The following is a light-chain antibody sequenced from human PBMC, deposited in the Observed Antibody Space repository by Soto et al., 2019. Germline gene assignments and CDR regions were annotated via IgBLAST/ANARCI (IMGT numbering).Light chain of an antibody. CDR3: QVWDSGSDHPGV. V-gene: IGLV3-21*04. CDR1: NIGSKS. J-gene: IGLJ2*01. Sequence: SYELTQPPSVSVAPGKTARITCGGDNIGSKSVHWYQQKPGQAPVLVMYADSDRRSGIPERFSGSNSGDTATLTISRVEGGDEADYYCQVWDSGSDHPGVFGGGTKLTVL. CDR2: ADS.